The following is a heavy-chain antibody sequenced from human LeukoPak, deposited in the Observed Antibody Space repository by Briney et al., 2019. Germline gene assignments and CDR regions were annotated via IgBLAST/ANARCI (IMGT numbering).Heavy chain of an antibody. Sequence: QPGGSLRLSCAASGFILSDHYMDWVRQAPGKGLEWIGRTRNKDYSYTTEYAASVKGRFTISRDDSKNSMYLQTNSLMSEDTAVYYCTRGPVTAREFHDWGQGTLVTVSS. CDR3: TRGPVTAREFHD. CDR2: TRNKDYSYTT. J-gene: IGHJ4*02. D-gene: IGHD4-17*01. CDR1: GFILSDHY. V-gene: IGHV3-72*01.